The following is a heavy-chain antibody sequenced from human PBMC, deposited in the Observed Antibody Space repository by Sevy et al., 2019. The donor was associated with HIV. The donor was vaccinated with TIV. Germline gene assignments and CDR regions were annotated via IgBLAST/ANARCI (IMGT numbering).Heavy chain of an antibody. CDR1: GFTFAKYS. V-gene: IGHV3-23*01. D-gene: IGHD2-8*01. CDR2: FSFGCGRI. J-gene: IGHJ4*02. Sequence: GGSLRLSCAASGFTFAKYSMSWVRQAPGKGLEWVSIFSFGCGRINYADSVKGRFTISREDSKNTLFLQMNSLRAEDTATYFCAREGCTQPHDYWGQGTLVTVSS. CDR3: AREGCTQPHDY.